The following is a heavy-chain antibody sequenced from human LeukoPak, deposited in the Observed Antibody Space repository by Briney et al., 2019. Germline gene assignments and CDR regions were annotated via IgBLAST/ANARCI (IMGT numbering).Heavy chain of an antibody. V-gene: IGHV3-53*01. J-gene: IGHJ4*02. CDR2: IYSGGRT. CDR1: GFIVSTNY. CDR3: ARDHPPGDY. Sequence: GGSLRLSCAASGFIVSTNYMSWVRQAPGKGLEWVSVIYSGGRTYYADSVKGRFTISRDNSKSTLYLQMNSLRAEDTAVYYSARDHPPGDYWGQGTLVTVS.